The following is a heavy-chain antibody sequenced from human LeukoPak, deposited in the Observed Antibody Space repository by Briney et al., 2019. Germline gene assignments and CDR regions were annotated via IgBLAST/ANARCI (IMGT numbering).Heavy chain of an antibody. Sequence: GESLKISCKVSGYRFTSYWIGWVRQMPGKGLEWMGIIYPGDSDTRYSPSFQGQVTLSADKSISTAYLQWSGLKASDTAIYYCARLITGRRYFDYWGQGTLVTVSS. J-gene: IGHJ4*02. V-gene: IGHV5-51*01. D-gene: IGHD6-6*01. CDR1: GYRFTSYW. CDR2: IYPGDSDT. CDR3: ARLITGRRYFDY.